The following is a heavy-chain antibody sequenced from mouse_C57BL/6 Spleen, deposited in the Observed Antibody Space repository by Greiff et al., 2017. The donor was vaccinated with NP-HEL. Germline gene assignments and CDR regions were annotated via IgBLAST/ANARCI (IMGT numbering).Heavy chain of an antibody. CDR2: IWRGGST. CDR1: GFSLTSYG. V-gene: IGHV2-5*01. CDR3: AKNGYGSRLSV. D-gene: IGHD1-1*01. Sequence: VMLVESGPGLVQPSQSLSITCTVSGFSLTSYGVHWVRQSPGKGLEWLGVIWRGGSTDYNAAFMSRLSITKDNSKSQVFFKMNSLQADDTAIYYCAKNGYGSRLSVWGTGTTVTGSS. J-gene: IGHJ1*03.